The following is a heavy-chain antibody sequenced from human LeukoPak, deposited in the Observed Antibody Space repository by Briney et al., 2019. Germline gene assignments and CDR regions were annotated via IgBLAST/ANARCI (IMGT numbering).Heavy chain of an antibody. V-gene: IGHV1-2*02. CDR1: GYNFTGYH. CDR3: ARVLNGWALQPFDC. Sequence: AASVKVSCKASGYNFTGYHLHWVRQAPGQGLEWMGNMNPNSGGTNSAQKFQGRVIMTRDTSISTAYMELNRLRSDDTAVYYCARVLNGWALQPFDCWGQGTLVTVSS. CDR2: MNPNSGGT. J-gene: IGHJ4*02. D-gene: IGHD1-1*01.